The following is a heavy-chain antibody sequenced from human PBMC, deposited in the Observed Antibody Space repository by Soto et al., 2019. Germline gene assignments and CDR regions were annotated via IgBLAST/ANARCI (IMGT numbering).Heavy chain of an antibody. V-gene: IGHV4-61*08. CDR2: IYYSGNT. Sequence: SETLSLTCDVSGDTISTGGYNWAWIRQPPGKGLEWIGYIYYSGNTNYNPSLKSRVTISLDTSQNQFSLKLSSVTAADTAVYYCARMGSSWYGFDIWGQGTMVTVSS. D-gene: IGHD6-13*01. CDR1: GDTISTGGYN. J-gene: IGHJ3*02. CDR3: ARMGSSWYGFDI.